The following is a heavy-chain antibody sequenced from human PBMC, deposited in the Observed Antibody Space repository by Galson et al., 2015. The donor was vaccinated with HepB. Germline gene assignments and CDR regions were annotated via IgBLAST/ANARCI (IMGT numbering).Heavy chain of an antibody. CDR1: GYTLTELS. Sequence: SVTVSCKVSGYTLTELSMHWVRQAPGKGLEWMGGFDPEDGETIYAQKFQGRVTMTEDTSTDTAYMELSSLRSEGTAVYYCATHFADYYDSSGYPLFDYWGQGTLVTVSS. CDR3: ATHFADYYDSSGYPLFDY. CDR2: FDPEDGET. V-gene: IGHV1-24*01. J-gene: IGHJ4*02. D-gene: IGHD3-22*01.